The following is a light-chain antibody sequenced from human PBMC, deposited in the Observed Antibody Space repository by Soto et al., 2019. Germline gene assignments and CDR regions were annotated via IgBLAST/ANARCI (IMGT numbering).Light chain of an antibody. J-gene: IGKJ4*01. CDR2: DAS. CDR1: QSVSSY. CDR3: QQRSNWPLT. Sequence: EIVLTQSPATLSLSPGERATLSCRASQSVSSYLAWYQQKLGQAPRLLIYDASNRATGIPARFSGSGSGTDFTLTISSREPEDFAVYYCQQRSNWPLTFGGGTKVEIK. V-gene: IGKV3-11*01.